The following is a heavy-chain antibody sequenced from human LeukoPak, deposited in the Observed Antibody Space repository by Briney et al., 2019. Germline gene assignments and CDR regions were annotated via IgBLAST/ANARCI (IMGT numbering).Heavy chain of an antibody. CDR2: ISGDGT. V-gene: IGHV3-23*01. J-gene: IGHJ4*02. Sequence: GGSLRLSCAASGFTFSSYAMSWVRQAPGKGLEWVSGISGDGTYYADSVEGRFTISRDNSKNTVYLQMNSLRAEDTAVYYCAGLWLWGQGTLVTVSS. CDR3: AGLWL. CDR1: GFTFSSYA. D-gene: IGHD5-24*01.